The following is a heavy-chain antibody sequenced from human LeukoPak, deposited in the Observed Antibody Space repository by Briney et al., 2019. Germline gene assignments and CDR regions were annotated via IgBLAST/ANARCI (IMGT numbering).Heavy chain of an antibody. J-gene: IGHJ4*02. V-gene: IGHV1-2*06. D-gene: IGHD6-13*01. CDR2: INPNSGGT. Sequence: ASVKVSCKASGYTFTGYYMHWVRQAPGQGLEWMGRINPNSGGTNYAQKFQGRVTMTRDTSISTAYMELSRLRSDDTAVYYCASWIAAAGVLEGDYWGQGTLVTVSS. CDR1: GYTFTGYY. CDR3: ASWIAAAGVLEGDY.